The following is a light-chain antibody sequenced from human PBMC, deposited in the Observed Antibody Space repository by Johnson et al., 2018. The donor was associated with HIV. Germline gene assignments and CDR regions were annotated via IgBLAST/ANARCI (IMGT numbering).Light chain of an antibody. CDR3: GTWDGSLSAGAV. Sequence: QSLLTQPPSVSAAPGQKVTISCSGSSSNIGNNYVSWFQQLPGTAPKLLICENDKRPSGIPDRFSGSKSGTSATLGITGLQTGDEGDYYCGTWDGSLSAGAVFGTGTKVTVL. V-gene: IGLV1-51*02. CDR2: END. CDR1: SSNIGNNY. J-gene: IGLJ1*01.